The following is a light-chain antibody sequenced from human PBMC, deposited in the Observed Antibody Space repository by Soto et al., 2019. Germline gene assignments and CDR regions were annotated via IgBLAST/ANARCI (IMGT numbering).Light chain of an antibody. CDR2: WAS. CDR1: QSVLYSANNKNY. J-gene: IGKJ1*01. Sequence: DIVMTQSPDSLAVSLGERATINCKSSQSVLYSANNKNYLAWYQQKAGQPPKLLIYWASTRESGVPDRFSGVGSAADFTLTITSLQAEDVAVYYCQQYYNTPQTFGQGTKVEIK. CDR3: QQYYNTPQT. V-gene: IGKV4-1*01.